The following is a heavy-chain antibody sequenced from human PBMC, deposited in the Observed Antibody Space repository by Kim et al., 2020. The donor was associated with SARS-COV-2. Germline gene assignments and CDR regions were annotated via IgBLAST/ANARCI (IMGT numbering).Heavy chain of an antibody. Sequence: GGSLRLSCAASGFTFSSYAMSWVRQAPGKGLEWVSAISGSGGSTYYADSVKGRFTISRDNSKNTLYLQMNSLRAEDTAVYYCAKDLGIFGEYGMDVWGQGTTVTVSS. V-gene: IGHV3-23*01. CDR3: AKDLGIFGEYGMDV. J-gene: IGHJ6*02. D-gene: IGHD3-3*01. CDR2: ISGSGGST. CDR1: GFTFSSYA.